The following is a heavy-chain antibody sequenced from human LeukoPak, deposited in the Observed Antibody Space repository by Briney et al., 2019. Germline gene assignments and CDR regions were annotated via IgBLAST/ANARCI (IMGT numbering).Heavy chain of an antibody. Sequence: TGGPLRLSCAASGFTVSTNYLSWVRQAPGKGLEWVSVVYSGGTTYHADSVKGRFTISRDNSKNTMYLQMNSLSADDTAVYYCARESVVRGVINGMDVWGQGTTVTVSS. CDR2: VYSGGTT. J-gene: IGHJ6*02. CDR1: GFTVSTNY. CDR3: ARESVVRGVINGMDV. D-gene: IGHD3-10*01. V-gene: IGHV3-66*01.